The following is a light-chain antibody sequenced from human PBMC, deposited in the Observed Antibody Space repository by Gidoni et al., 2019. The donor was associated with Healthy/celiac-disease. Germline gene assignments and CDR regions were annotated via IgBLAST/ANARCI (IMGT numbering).Light chain of an antibody. Sequence: SYALTQPPSVSVSHGQTASITCSGDKLGDKYACWYQQKPGQSPVLVIYQDSKRPSGIPERFSGSNSGNTATLTISGTQAMDEADYYCQAWDSSTGVFGTGTKVTVL. J-gene: IGLJ1*01. V-gene: IGLV3-1*01. CDR2: QDS. CDR3: QAWDSSTGV. CDR1: KLGDKY.